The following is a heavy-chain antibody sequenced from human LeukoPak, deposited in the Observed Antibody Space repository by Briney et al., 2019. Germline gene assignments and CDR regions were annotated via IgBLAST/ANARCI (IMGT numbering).Heavy chain of an antibody. D-gene: IGHD3-3*01. Sequence: GESLKISCKGSGYSFTSYWIGWVRQMPGKGLEWMGIIYPGDSDTRYSPSFQGQVTISADKSISTAYLQWGSLKASDTAMYYCARGFNFWSGYTFKNWFDPWGQGTLVTVSS. V-gene: IGHV5-51*01. J-gene: IGHJ5*02. CDR1: GYSFTSYW. CDR2: IYPGDSDT. CDR3: ARGFNFWSGYTFKNWFDP.